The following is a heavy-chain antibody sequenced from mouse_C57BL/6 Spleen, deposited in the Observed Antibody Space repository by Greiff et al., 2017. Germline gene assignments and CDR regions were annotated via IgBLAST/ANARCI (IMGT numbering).Heavy chain of an antibody. CDR2: IYPGSGNT. D-gene: IGHD2-4*01. Sequence: QVQLKQSGAELVRPGASVKLSCKASGYTFTDYYINWVKQRPGQGLEWIARIYPGSGNTYYNEKFKGKATLTAEKSSSTAYMQLSSLTSEDSAVYFCARGYYDCDWYFGVWGTGTTVTVAS. CDR1: GYTFTDYY. V-gene: IGHV1-76*01. J-gene: IGHJ1*03. CDR3: ARGYYDCDWYFGV.